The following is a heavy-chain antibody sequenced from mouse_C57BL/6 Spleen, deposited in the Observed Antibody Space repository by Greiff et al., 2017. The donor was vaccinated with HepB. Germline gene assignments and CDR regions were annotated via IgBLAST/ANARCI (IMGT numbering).Heavy chain of an antibody. D-gene: IGHD2-2*01. CDR3: ANYGYGGGGFAY. V-gene: IGHV1-4*01. J-gene: IGHJ3*01. CDR2: INPSSGYT. CDR1: GYTFTSYT. Sequence: VKLMESGAELARPGASVKMSCKASGYTFTSYTMHWVKQRPGQGLEWIGYINPSSGYTKYNQKFKDKATLTADKSSSTAYMQLSSLTSEDSAVYYCANYGYGGGGFAYWGQGTLVTVSA.